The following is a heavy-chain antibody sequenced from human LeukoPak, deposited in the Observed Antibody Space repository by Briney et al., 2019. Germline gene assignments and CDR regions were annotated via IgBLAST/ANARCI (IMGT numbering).Heavy chain of an antibody. CDR1: GFTFSNYA. CDR2: ISFDGSHK. V-gene: IGHV3-30-3*01. Sequence: GGSLRLSCATSGFTFSNYALHWVRQAPGRGLEWVAVISFDGSHKLYADSVKGRFTISRDSSKNTLSLLMNSLRVEDTAVFYCARDVNIVVVPAARNWFDPWGQGTLVTVSS. D-gene: IGHD2-2*01. J-gene: IGHJ5*02. CDR3: ARDVNIVVVPAARNWFDP.